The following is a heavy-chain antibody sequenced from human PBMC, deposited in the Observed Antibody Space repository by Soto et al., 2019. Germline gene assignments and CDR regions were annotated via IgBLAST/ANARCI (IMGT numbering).Heavy chain of an antibody. CDR1: GYTVTSYA. CDR2: INAGNGNT. CDR3: ARSIVVVTALDY. Sequence: SSVKVSCKASGYTVTSYAMHWVRQAPGQRLEWMGWINAGNGNTKYSQKFQGRVTITRDTSASTAYMELSSLRSEDTAVYYCARSIVVVTALDYWGQGTLVTVSS. V-gene: IGHV1-3*01. D-gene: IGHD2-21*02. J-gene: IGHJ4*02.